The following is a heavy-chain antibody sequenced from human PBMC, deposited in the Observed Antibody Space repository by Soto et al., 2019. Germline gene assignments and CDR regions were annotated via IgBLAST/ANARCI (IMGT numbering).Heavy chain of an antibody. Sequence: SVKVSCKASGGTFSSYAISWVRHAPGQGLEWMGGIIPIFGTANYAQKFQGRVTITADESTSTAYMELSSLRSEDTAVYYCASEVNVTIFGVVSLGYWGQGTMVTVYS. CDR3: ASEVNVTIFGVVSLGY. CDR2: IIPIFGTA. D-gene: IGHD3-3*01. V-gene: IGHV1-69*13. CDR1: GGTFSSYA. J-gene: IGHJ4*02.